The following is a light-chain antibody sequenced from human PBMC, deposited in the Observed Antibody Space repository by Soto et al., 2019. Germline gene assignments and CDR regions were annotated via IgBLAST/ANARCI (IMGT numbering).Light chain of an antibody. J-gene: IGKJ4*01. CDR1: QDIGNF. CDR3: QKCKAAPFT. Sequence: DIQMTQSPSSLSAFVGDRVTITCRASQDIGNFLAWYQQKPGKVPKLLIYAASTLQSGVPSRFSDSGSGTDFTLTISSLQPEDVATYYCQKCKAAPFTFGGGTKVDIK. V-gene: IGKV1-27*01. CDR2: AAS.